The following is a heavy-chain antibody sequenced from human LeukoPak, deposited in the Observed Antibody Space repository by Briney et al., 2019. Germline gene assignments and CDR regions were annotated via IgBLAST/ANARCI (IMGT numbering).Heavy chain of an antibody. CDR3: ARARGYSGYEDFDY. J-gene: IGHJ4*02. CDR1: GGSISSYY. D-gene: IGHD5-12*01. V-gene: IGHV4-59*01. Sequence: SETLSLTCTVSGGSISSYYWSWIRQPPGKGLEWIGYIYYSGSTNYNPSLKGRVTISVDTSKNQFSLKLSSVTAADTAVYYCARARGYSGYEDFDYWGQGTLVTVSS. CDR2: IYYSGST.